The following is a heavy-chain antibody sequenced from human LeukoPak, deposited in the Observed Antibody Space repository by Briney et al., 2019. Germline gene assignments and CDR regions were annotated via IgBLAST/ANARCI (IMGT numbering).Heavy chain of an antibody. V-gene: IGHV3-48*01. Sequence: GGSLRLSCAASGFTFSSYSMNWVRQAPGKGLEWVSYISSSSSTIYYADSVKGRFTISRDNAKNSLYLQMNSLRAEDTAVYYCARNYYGSGSYFDYWGQGTLVTVSS. CDR2: ISSSSSTI. CDR3: ARNYYGSGSYFDY. J-gene: IGHJ4*02. CDR1: GFTFSSYS. D-gene: IGHD3-10*01.